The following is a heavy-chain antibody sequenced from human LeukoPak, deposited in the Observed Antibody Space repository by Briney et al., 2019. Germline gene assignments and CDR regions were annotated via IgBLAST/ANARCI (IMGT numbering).Heavy chain of an antibody. CDR3: VREPTRRNLQTYGAWDAFDI. CDR2: ISEDSETT. CDR1: GFTFSSYS. V-gene: IGHV3-48*04. J-gene: IGHJ3*02. Sequence: GGSLRLSCAASGFTFSSYSMNWVRQAPGKGLEWISYISEDSETTYYADSVKGRFTISRSNAENSLFLQMNSLRAEDTAVYFCVREPTRRNLQTYGAWDAFDIWGQGTMVTVSS. D-gene: IGHD4-17*01.